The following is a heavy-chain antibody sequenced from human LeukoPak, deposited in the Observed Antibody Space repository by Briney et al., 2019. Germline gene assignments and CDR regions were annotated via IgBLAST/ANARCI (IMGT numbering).Heavy chain of an antibody. CDR3: ARDKGDIVGATNYFDY. J-gene: IGHJ4*02. CDR2: ISAYNGNT. V-gene: IGHV1-18*01. CDR1: GYTFTSYG. D-gene: IGHD1-26*01. Sequence: ASVKVSCKASGYTFTSYGISWVRQAPGQGLEWMGWISAYNGNTNYAQKLQGRVTMTTDTSTSTAYMELRSLRSHDTAVYYCARDKGDIVGATNYFDYWGQGTLVTVSS.